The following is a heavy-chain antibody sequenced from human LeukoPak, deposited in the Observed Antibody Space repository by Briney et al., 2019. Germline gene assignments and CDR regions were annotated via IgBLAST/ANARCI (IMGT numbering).Heavy chain of an antibody. CDR3: ARAYYDILTGYGKTFDY. V-gene: IGHV3-21*01. CDR2: ISSSSSYI. CDR1: GFTFSSYS. J-gene: IGHJ4*02. Sequence: PGGSLRLSRAASGFTFSSYSMNWVRQAPGKGLEWVSSISSSSSYIYYADSVKGRFTISRDNAKNSLYLQMNSLRAEDTAVYYCARAYYDILTGYGKTFDYWGQGTLVTVSS. D-gene: IGHD3-9*01.